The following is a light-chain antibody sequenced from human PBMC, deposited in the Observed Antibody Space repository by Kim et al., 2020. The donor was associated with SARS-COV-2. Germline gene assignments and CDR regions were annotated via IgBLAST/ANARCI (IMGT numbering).Light chain of an antibody. J-gene: IGLJ3*02. Sequence: QAVVTQEPSLTVSPGGTVTLTCASNTGAVTSGYYPNWFQLKPGQAPRSMIHTASGRHSWTPARFSGSLFGGKAALTLSGVQPEDEAEYYCLLYYGGVWVFGGGTQLTVL. CDR1: TGAVTSGYY. V-gene: IGLV7-43*01. CDR2: TAS. CDR3: LLYYGGVWV.